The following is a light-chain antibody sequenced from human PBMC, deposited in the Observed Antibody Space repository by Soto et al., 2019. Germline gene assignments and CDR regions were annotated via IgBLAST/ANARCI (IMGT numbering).Light chain of an antibody. J-gene: IGKJ3*01. CDR2: GFS. CDR1: QSVSYN. Sequence: EIVMTQSPATLSVSPGERATLSCRASQSVSYNLAWYQQKPGQAPRLLVYGFSTRATGIPARFSSSGSGTEFTLPISSMQSEDFAIYYCQQYNAWPRTFGPGTRVDFK. V-gene: IGKV3D-15*01. CDR3: QQYNAWPRT.